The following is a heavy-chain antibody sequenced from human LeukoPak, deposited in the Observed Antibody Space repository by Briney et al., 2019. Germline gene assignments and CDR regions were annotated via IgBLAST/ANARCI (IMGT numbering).Heavy chain of an antibody. J-gene: IGHJ4*02. CDR3: ATKLVGTKSSEFEY. V-gene: IGHV3-74*01. CDR1: GFTFSSYW. CDR2: INSDGSGT. Sequence: GGSLRLSCAASGFTFSSYWMHWVRQASGKGLVWVSRINSDGSGTTYADSVKGRFTISRGNAKNTLYLQMNSLRAEDTAVYYCATKLVGTKSSEFEYWGQGTLVTVSS. D-gene: IGHD1-26*01.